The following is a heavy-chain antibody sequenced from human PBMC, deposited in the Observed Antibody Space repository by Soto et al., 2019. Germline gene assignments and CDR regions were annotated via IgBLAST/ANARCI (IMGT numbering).Heavy chain of an antibody. D-gene: IGHD3-10*01. Sequence: ASVKVSCKASGYTFTSYDINWVRQATGQGPEWMGWINPNSGGTNYAQKFQGWVTMTRDTSISTAYMELSRLRSDDTAVYYCARDVRGVISPGSSYYGMDVWGQGTTVTVSS. V-gene: IGHV1-2*04. CDR1: GYTFTSYD. CDR2: INPNSGGT. CDR3: ARDVRGVISPGSSYYGMDV. J-gene: IGHJ6*02.